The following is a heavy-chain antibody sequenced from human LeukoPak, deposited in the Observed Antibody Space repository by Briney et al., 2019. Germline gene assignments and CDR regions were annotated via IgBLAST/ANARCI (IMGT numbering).Heavy chain of an antibody. V-gene: IGHV3-64*01. CDR1: GFIFNSYA. J-gene: IGHJ4*02. CDR2: ISTTGDNT. D-gene: IGHD3-3*01. CDR3: ARARNFWSGYPVYFDY. Sequence: GGSLRLSCAASGFIFNSYAMCWVRQAPGKGLKYVSAISTTGDNTYYANAVEGRFTISRDNSKNTLYLQMGSLRPGDMAVYYCARARNFWSGYPVYFDYWGQGILVTVSS.